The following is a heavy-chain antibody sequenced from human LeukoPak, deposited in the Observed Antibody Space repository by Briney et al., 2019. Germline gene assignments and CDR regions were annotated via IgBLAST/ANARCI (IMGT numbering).Heavy chain of an antibody. CDR2: ISGSGVNT. V-gene: IGHV3-23*01. J-gene: IGHJ4*02. D-gene: IGHD2-15*01. Sequence: GGSLRLSCAASGFTFYSYAMSWVRQAPGKGLEWVSAISGSGVNTFYADFVKGRFTISRDSSKNTLYLQMNSLRVEDTAVYYCAKDWYRVAAKIFDYWGQGTLVTVSS. CDR3: AKDWYRVAAKIFDY. CDR1: GFTFYSYA.